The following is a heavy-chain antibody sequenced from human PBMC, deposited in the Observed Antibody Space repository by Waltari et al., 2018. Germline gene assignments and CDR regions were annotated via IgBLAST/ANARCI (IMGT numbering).Heavy chain of an antibody. J-gene: IGHJ2*01. D-gene: IGHD2-8*01. CDR2: TDYIRNT. CDR1: GGSISSGAYY. V-gene: IGHV4-30-4*08. CDR3: ARHPAMTIMLWYFDL. Sequence: QVQLQESGPGLVRPSQTLSLTCTVSGGSISSGAYYWSWIRQPPGKGLEWIGYTDYIRNTYYKPSLRSRVTISVDTSKNQFSLKLSSVTAADTAVYYCARHPAMTIMLWYFDLWGRGTLVTVSS.